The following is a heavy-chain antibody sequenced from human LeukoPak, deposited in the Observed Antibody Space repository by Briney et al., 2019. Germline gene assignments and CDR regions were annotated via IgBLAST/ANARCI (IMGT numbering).Heavy chain of an antibody. CDR2: IKQDVTEK. CDR1: GFTLSSFC. D-gene: IGHD3-16*01. Sequence: GGSLRLSCAASGFTLSSFCMTWVRQAPGKGLEWVANIKQDVTEKYYVDSVKGRFTISRDNAKNSLYLQMNSLRAEDTAVYYCARVGGRYSTPLADWGQGTLVTVSS. V-gene: IGHV3-7*01. J-gene: IGHJ4*02. CDR3: ARVGGRYSTPLAD.